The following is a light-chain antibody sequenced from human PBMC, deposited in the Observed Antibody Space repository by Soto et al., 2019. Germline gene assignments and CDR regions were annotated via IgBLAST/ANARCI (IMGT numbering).Light chain of an antibody. CDR2: EVS. CDR3: SSYSTMGTYV. V-gene: IGLV2-14*01. Sequence: QSVLTQPASVSGSPGQSITISCTGTSSDVGRYDYVSWYQHHPGKAPKLMVSEVSHRPSGVSNRFSGSKSGNTASLTISGLQAEDEADYYCSSYSTMGTYVFGAGTKVT. J-gene: IGLJ1*01. CDR1: SSDVGRYDY.